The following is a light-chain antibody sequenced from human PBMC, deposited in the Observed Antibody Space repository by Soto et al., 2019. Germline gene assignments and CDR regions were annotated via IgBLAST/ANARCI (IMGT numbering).Light chain of an antibody. Sequence: IQMTQSPSSLSASVGDRVTITCGASQSIGTWLAWYQQKPGKAPKLLIFDASTLESGVPSRFSGSGSGTDFTLTISRLEPEDFAVYYCQHCQPYGDSPPLTFGGGTKVDNK. V-gene: IGKV1-5*01. CDR3: QHCQPYGDSPPLT. J-gene: IGKJ4*01. CDR2: DAS. CDR1: QSIGTW.